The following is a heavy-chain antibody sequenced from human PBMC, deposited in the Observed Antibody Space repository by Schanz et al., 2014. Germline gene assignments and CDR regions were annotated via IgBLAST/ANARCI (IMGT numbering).Heavy chain of an antibody. Sequence: QVRLVESGGGVVQPGRSLRLSCAASGFTLSSYGMHWVRQAPGKGLEWVAFINSDGTKRFYADSVKSRFTISRDNSRNTLYLKMNSLRAEDTAVYYGAKDGYSVVVIAPTESFDIWGQGTMVTVS. J-gene: IGHJ3*02. CDR1: GFTLSSYG. V-gene: IGHV3-30*18. CDR3: AKDGYSVVVIAPTESFDI. D-gene: IGHD2-15*01. CDR2: INSDGTKR.